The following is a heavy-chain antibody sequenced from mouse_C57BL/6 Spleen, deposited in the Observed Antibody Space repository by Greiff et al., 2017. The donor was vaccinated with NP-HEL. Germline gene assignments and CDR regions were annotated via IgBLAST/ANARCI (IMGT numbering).Heavy chain of an antibody. Sequence: VQLQQSGPELVKPGASVKIPCKASGYTFTDYNMDWVKQSHGKSLEWIGDINPNNGGTIYNQKFKGKATLTVDKSSSTAYMELRSLTSEDTAVYYCARERSNYVYYAMDYWGQGTSVTVSS. J-gene: IGHJ4*01. CDR2: INPNNGGT. CDR3: ARERSNYVYYAMDY. D-gene: IGHD2-5*01. V-gene: IGHV1-18*01. CDR1: GYTFTDYN.